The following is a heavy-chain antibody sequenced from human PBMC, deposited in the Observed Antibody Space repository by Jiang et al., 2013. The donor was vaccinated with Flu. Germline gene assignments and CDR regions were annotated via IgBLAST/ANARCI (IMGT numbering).Heavy chain of an antibody. D-gene: IGHD6-6*01. CDR3: AKVGTIAARPEDY. V-gene: IGHV3-23*01. J-gene: IGHJ4*02. Sequence: GRTIYYADSVRGRFTISRDNSKNTLYLQMNSLRTEDTAIYYCAKVGTIAARPEDYWGQGTLVTVSS. CDR2: GRTI.